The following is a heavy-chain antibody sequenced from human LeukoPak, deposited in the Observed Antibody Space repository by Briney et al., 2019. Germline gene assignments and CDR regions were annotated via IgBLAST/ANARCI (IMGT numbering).Heavy chain of an antibody. Sequence: PGGSLRLSCAASGFTFSSYAMSWVRQAPGKGLEWVSAISGSGGSTYYADSVKGRFTISRDNSKNTLYLQMNSLRAEDTAVYYCARDRILSSGSSLDYWGQGTLVTVSS. CDR1: GFTFSSYA. D-gene: IGHD6-19*01. CDR2: ISGSGGST. CDR3: ARDRILSSGSSLDY. J-gene: IGHJ4*02. V-gene: IGHV3-23*01.